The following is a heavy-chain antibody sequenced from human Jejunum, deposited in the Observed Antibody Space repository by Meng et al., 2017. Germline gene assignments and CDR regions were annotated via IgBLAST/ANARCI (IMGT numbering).Heavy chain of an antibody. Sequence: GESLKISCAASGFTFSIYGVSWVRQAPGKGLEWVSSICGSGDCTYYADSVKGRFTISRDNSKNTLYLQMNSLRAEDTAVYYCANFRVRGVIDYWGQGTVVTVSS. CDR3: ANFRVRGVIDY. D-gene: IGHD3-10*01. V-gene: IGHV3-23*01. CDR1: GFTFSIYG. CDR2: ICGSGDCT. J-gene: IGHJ4*02.